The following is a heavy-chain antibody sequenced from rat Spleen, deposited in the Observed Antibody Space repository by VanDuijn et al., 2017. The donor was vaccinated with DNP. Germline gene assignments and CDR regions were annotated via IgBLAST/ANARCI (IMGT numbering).Heavy chain of an antibody. Sequence: EVQLVESGGGLVQPGRSLKLSCAASGFTFSNYYMAWVRQAPKKGLEWVATISTSGSRTYYPDSVKGRFTISRDNAKSSLYLQMNSLKSEDTATYYCATVNYGGCYWGQGVMVTVSS. CDR3: ATVNYGGCY. J-gene: IGHJ2*01. V-gene: IGHV5-25*01. CDR1: GFTFSNYY. D-gene: IGHD1-11*01. CDR2: ISTSGSRT.